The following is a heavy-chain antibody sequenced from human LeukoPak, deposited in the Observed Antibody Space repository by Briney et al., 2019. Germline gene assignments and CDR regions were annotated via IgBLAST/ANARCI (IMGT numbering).Heavy chain of an antibody. V-gene: IGHV3-23*01. J-gene: IGHJ4*02. Sequence: GGSLRLSCAASGFTFSSYAMSWVRQAPGKGLEWVSVISGSGGSTYYADSVKGRFTISRDNSKNTLYLQMNSLRPEDTAVYHCATLGYCSSTSCYNPHHFDYWGQGTLVTVSS. D-gene: IGHD2-2*02. CDR3: ATLGYCSSTSCYNPHHFDY. CDR2: ISGSGGST. CDR1: GFTFSSYA.